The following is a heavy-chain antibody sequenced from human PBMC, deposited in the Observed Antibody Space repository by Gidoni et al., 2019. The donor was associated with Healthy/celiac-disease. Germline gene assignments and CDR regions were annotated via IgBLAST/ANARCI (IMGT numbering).Heavy chain of an antibody. CDR1: GFTFSSYG. D-gene: IGHD3-22*01. CDR2: ISYDGSNK. J-gene: IGHJ3*02. Sequence: QVQLVESGGGVVQPGRSLRLSCAASGFTFSSYGMHWVRQAPGKGLEWVAVISYDGSNKYYADSVKGRFTISRDNSKNTLYLQMNSLRAEDTAVYYCAIPNPERDYYYDSSGYPDAFDIWGQGTMVTVSS. V-gene: IGHV3-30*03. CDR3: AIPNPERDYYYDSSGYPDAFDI.